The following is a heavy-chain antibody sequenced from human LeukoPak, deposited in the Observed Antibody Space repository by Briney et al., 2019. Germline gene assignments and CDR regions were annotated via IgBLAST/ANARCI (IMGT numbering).Heavy chain of an antibody. V-gene: IGHV3-30*18. Sequence: GGSLRLSCAASGFTFSTYGMHWVRQAPGKGLEWVAVITNDGSTKDYADSVKGRFTISRDDSKNTLYLQLNSLSPGDTAVYYCAKDDFTVTSAASGLIWGQGTLVTVSS. J-gene: IGHJ4*02. CDR3: AKDDFTVTSAASGLI. CDR1: GFTFSTYG. D-gene: IGHD6-13*01. CDR2: ITNDGSTK.